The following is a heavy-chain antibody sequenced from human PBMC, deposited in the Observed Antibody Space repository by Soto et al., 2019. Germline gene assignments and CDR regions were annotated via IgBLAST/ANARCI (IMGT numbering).Heavy chain of an antibody. J-gene: IGHJ4*02. Sequence: ETLSLTCTVSGGSVTNSSYYWGWIRQSPGKGLEWIGSVYYRGRSYSKSSVKSRVTISVDTSKNQFSLNLNSVTASDTAVYFCVSQRTTVITPAYFDYWGPGALVTVSS. CDR2: VYYRGRS. CDR3: VSQRTTVITPAYFDY. V-gene: IGHV4-39*01. CDR1: GGSVTNSSYY. D-gene: IGHD4-4*01.